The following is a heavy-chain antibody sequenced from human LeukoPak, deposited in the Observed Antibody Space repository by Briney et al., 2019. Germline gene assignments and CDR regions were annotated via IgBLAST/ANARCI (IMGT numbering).Heavy chain of an antibody. CDR3: ARYGSGSYPFDY. V-gene: IGHV5-10-1*01. CDR1: GYSFTSYW. CDR2: IDPSDSYT. J-gene: IGHJ4*02. Sequence: GESLRTSCKGSGYSFTSYWISWVRQMPGKGLEWMGRIDPSDSYTNYSPSFQGHVTISADKSISTAYLQWSSLKASDTAMYYCARYGSGSYPFDYWGQGTLVTVSS. D-gene: IGHD3-10*01.